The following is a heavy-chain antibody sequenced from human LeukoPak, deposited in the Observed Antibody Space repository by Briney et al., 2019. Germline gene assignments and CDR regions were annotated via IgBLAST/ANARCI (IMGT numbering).Heavy chain of an antibody. CDR1: GYTFTGYY. D-gene: IGHD3-10*01. CDR3: ARTLMWFGELTLDY. V-gene: IGHV1-2*02. CDR2: INPNSGGT. J-gene: IGHJ4*02. Sequence: GASVKVSCKTTGYTFTGYYMHWVRQAPGQELEWMGWINPNSGGTNYAQKFQGRVTMTRDTSISTAYMELSRLRSDDTAVYYCARTLMWFGELTLDYWGQGTLVTVSS.